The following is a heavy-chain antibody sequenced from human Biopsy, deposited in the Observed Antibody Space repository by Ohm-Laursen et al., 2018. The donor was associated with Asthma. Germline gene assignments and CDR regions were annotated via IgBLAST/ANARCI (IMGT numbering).Heavy chain of an antibody. Sequence: SLRLSCSASGFTGSNYVMSWGRQAPGKGLEWGSSITVSGGFRYYADSLKGRFTISRDKADNTLYLQMNSQTAEDTAVYHCAKDERAYYGSDSKYMQPVPLGDWGQGTVVIVSA. J-gene: IGHJ4*02. D-gene: IGHD2-21*01. CDR2: ITVSGGFR. CDR1: GFTGSNYV. V-gene: IGHV3-23*01. CDR3: AKDERAYYGSDSKYMQPVPLGD.